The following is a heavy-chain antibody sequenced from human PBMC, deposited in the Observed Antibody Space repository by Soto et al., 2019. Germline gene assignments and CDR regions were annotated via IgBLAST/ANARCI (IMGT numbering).Heavy chain of an antibody. CDR2: ISAYNGNT. J-gene: IGHJ4*02. CDR1: GYTFTSCY. Sequence: ASVKVSCKASGYTFTSCYMHWVRQAPGQGLEWMGWISAYNGNTNYAQKLQGRVTMTTDTSTSTAYMELRSLRSDDTAVYYCARSIAAAVDFDYWGQGTLVTVSS. CDR3: ARSIAAAVDFDY. V-gene: IGHV1-18*04. D-gene: IGHD6-13*01.